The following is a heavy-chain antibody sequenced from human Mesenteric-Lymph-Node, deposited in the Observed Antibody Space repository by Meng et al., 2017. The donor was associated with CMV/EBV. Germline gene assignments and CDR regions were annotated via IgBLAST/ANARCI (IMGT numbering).Heavy chain of an antibody. CDR1: GESFSGYY. Sequence: CAYSGESFSGYYVSWIRQPPGKGLEWIGEINQSGGANYNPYLKSRVTISVDTSKDQISLKLRSVNAADTAVYYCAKGPYYGSGSYVYWGQGTLVTVSS. CDR3: AKGPYYGSGSYVY. D-gene: IGHD3-10*01. V-gene: IGHV4-34*01. J-gene: IGHJ4*02. CDR2: INQSGGA.